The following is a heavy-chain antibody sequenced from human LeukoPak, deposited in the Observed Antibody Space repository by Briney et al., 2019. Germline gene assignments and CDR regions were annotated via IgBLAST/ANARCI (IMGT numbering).Heavy chain of an antibody. CDR2: INPSGGST. V-gene: IGHV1-46*01. CDR3: ARDGGIAAAGTDVNWFDP. D-gene: IGHD6-13*01. J-gene: IGHJ5*02. Sequence: ASVKVSCQASGYPFASYYMHWVRQPPAQGLEWVGIINPSGGSTSYAQKFQGRVTMTRDTSTSTVYMELSSLRSEDTAVYYCARDGGIAAAGTDVNWFDPWGQGTLVTVSS. CDR1: GYPFASYY.